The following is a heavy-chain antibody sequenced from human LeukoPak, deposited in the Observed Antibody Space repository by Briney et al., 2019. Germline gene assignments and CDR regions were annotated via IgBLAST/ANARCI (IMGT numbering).Heavy chain of an antibody. Sequence: AGGSLRLSCAASGFTFSSYAMSWVRQAPGKGLEWVSAISGSGGSTYYADSVKGRFTISRDNSKNTLYLQMNSLRAEDTAVYYCAKYPGEGIAARLSYFDYWGQGTLVTVSS. V-gene: IGHV3-23*01. D-gene: IGHD6-6*01. CDR2: ISGSGGST. CDR1: GFTFSSYA. CDR3: AKYPGEGIAARLSYFDY. J-gene: IGHJ4*02.